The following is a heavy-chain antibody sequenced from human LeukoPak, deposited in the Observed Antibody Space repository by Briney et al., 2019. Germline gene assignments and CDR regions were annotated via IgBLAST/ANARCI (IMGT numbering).Heavy chain of an antibody. D-gene: IGHD3-22*01. CDR3: ARESYESSGCFDY. Sequence: GGSLRLSCAASGFTFTSYAMHWVRQAPGKGLEWVAVISYDGSNKYYADSVKGRFTISRDNSKNTLYLQMNSLRAEDTAVYYCARESYESSGCFDYWGQGTLVTVSS. CDR2: ISYDGSNK. CDR1: GFTFTSYA. V-gene: IGHV3-30-3*01. J-gene: IGHJ4*02.